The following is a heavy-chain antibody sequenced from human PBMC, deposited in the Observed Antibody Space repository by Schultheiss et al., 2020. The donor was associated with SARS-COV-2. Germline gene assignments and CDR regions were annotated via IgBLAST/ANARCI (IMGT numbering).Heavy chain of an antibody. CDR1: GDSVSSNSAA. CDR3: ARAPLWGIAVAGKPKLRWYFDL. Sequence: SQTLSLTCAISGDSVSSNSAAWNWIRQSPSRGLEWLGRTYYRSKWYNDYAVSVKSRITINPDTSKNQFSLQLNSVTPEDTAVYYCARAPLWGIAVAGKPKLRWYFDLWGRGTLVTAPQ. D-gene: IGHD6-19*01. CDR2: TYYRSKWYN. V-gene: IGHV6-1*01. J-gene: IGHJ2*01.